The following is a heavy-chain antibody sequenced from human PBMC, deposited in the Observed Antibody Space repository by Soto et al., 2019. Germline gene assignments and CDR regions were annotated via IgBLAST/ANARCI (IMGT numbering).Heavy chain of an antibody. D-gene: IGHD2-2*01. CDR1: GFIFRNYG. CDR2: IWFDGSNQ. Sequence: GGSLRLSCGASGFIFRNYGMHWIRQAPGKGLEWLTIIWFDGSNQWYADSVKGRFIISRDDSKNMVYLQMNSLRAEDTAVYYCARDLGCISTSCYAAFYYYGMDVWGQGTTVTVSS. V-gene: IGHV3-30*02. CDR3: ARDLGCISTSCYAAFYYYGMDV. J-gene: IGHJ6*02.